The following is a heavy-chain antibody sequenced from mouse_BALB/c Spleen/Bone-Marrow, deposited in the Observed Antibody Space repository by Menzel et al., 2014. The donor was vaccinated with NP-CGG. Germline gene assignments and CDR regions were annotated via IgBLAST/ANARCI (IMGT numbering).Heavy chain of an antibody. CDR2: INPGSGGT. J-gene: IGHJ3*01. CDR1: GYAFTNYL. V-gene: IGHV1-54*01. Sequence: VQLQQSGAELVRPGTSVKVSCKASGYAFTNYLIEWVKQRPGQGLEWIGVINPGSGGTNYNEKFKGKATLTADKSSSTAYMQLNSLTSDDSAVYFCARYRYDGTFAYWGQGTLVTVSA. CDR3: ARYRYDGTFAY. D-gene: IGHD2-14*01.